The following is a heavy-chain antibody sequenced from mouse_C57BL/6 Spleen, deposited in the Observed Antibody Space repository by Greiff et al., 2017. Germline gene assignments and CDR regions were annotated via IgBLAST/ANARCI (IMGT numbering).Heavy chain of an antibody. D-gene: IGHD1-1*01. CDR1: GYTFTSYW. Sequence: QLQQPGAELVMPGASVKLSCKASGYTFTSYWMHWVKQRPGQGLEWIGEIDPSDSYTNYNQKFKGKYTLTVDKSSSTAYMQLRSLTSEDSAVYYCARLGYYGSSYYFDYWGQGTTLTVSA. CDR3: ARLGYYGSSYYFDY. V-gene: IGHV1-69*01. CDR2: IDPSDSYT. J-gene: IGHJ2*01.